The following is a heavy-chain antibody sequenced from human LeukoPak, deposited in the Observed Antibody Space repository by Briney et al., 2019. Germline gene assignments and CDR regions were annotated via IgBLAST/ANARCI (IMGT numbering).Heavy chain of an antibody. D-gene: IGHD2-2*01. CDR3: ARAGVPAAILGQYDY. Sequence: ASVKVSCKASGYTFTSYYMHWVRQAPGQGLEWMGWINPNSGGTNYAQKFQGRVAMTRDTSISTAYMELSRLRSDDTAVYYCARAGVPAAILGQYDYWGQGTLVTVSS. V-gene: IGHV1-2*02. J-gene: IGHJ4*02. CDR2: INPNSGGT. CDR1: GYTFTSYY.